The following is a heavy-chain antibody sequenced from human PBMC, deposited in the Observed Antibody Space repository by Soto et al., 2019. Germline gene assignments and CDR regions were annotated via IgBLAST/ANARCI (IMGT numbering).Heavy chain of an antibody. CDR1: GFTFSEDY. J-gene: IGHJ4*02. CDR3: ARGKTWFDY. V-gene: IGHV3-11*01. Sequence: QVQLVESGGDLVRPGGSLRLSCAASGFTFSEDYMTWIRQLPGKGLEWVSYISGSGSATYYADSVKGRFTISRDNANNLLYLQMNSLTAEDTAVYYCARGKTWFDYWGQGTLVTVSS. CDR2: ISGSGSAT.